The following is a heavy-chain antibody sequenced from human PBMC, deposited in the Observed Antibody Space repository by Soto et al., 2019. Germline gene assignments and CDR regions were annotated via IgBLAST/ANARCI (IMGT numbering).Heavy chain of an antibody. D-gene: IGHD3-3*01. CDR2: TYYRSKWYN. CDR3: ARDLTVRESGSFDY. J-gene: IGHJ4*02. V-gene: IGHV6-1*01. CDR1: GYSVSSNSAA. Sequence: PSQTLSLTCAISGYSVSSNSAAWNWIRQSPSRGLEWLGRTYYRSKWYNDYAVSVKSRITINPDTSKNQFSLQLNSVTPEDTAVYYCARDLTVRESGSFDYWGQGTLVTVSS.